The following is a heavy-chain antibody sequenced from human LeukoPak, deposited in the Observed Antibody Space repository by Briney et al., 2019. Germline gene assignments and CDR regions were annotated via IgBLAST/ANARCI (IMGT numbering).Heavy chain of an antibody. CDR1: GFTVSSTY. Sequence: GGSLRLSCAAPGFTVSSTYMSWVRQAPGKGLEWVSVIYSGGSTSYVDSVKGRFTTSRDNSKNTLYLQMNSLRAEDTAVYYCAKDPGYYYDSSGYFDYWGQGTLVTVSS. CDR3: AKDPGYYYDSSGYFDY. V-gene: IGHV3-53*01. D-gene: IGHD3-22*01. CDR2: IYSGGST. J-gene: IGHJ4*02.